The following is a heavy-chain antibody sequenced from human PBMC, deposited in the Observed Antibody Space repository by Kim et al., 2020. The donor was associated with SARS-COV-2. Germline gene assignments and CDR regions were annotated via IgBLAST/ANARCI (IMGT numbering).Heavy chain of an antibody. CDR3: AGGYCSGGSCYKGDYYFDF. V-gene: IGHV3-21*01. J-gene: IGHJ4*02. CDR1: GFTFSIYS. CDR2: ISTSSSYI. D-gene: IGHD2-15*01. Sequence: GGSLRLSCAASGFTFSIYSMNWVRQAPGKGLEWVSSISTSSSYIYYADSVRGRFTISRDNAKNSLYLQMNSLRAEDTAVYYCAGGYCSGGSCYKGDYYFDFWGQGTLVTVSS.